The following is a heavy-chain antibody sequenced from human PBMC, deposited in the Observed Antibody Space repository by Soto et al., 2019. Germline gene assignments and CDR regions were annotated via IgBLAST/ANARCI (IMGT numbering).Heavy chain of an antibody. Sequence: QVQLQQWGAGLLKPSETLSLTCAVYGGSFSGYYWSWIRQPPGKGLEWIGEINHSGSTNYNPSLKSRVNISVDTSKNQFSLKLSSVTAADTAVYYCARKVVTAMRVYYYYYGMDVWGQGTTVTVSS. D-gene: IGHD2-21*02. CDR3: ARKVVTAMRVYYYYYGMDV. CDR2: INHSGST. J-gene: IGHJ6*02. CDR1: GGSFSGYY. V-gene: IGHV4-34*01.